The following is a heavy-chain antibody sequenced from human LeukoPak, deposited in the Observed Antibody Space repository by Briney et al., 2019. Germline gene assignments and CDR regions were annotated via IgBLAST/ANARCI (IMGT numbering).Heavy chain of an antibody. D-gene: IGHD6-6*01. Sequence: GGSLRLSCAASGFTFDDYTMHWVRQPPGKGLEWVSLITWDGGKRLYADSVKGRFTISRHTSKNTLYLQMNSLRAEDTAVYYCAKDFWKRRGSSSTIFDYWGQGTLVTVSS. CDR1: GFTFDDYT. J-gene: IGHJ4*02. V-gene: IGHV3-43*01. CDR3: AKDFWKRRGSSSTIFDY. CDR2: ITWDGGKR.